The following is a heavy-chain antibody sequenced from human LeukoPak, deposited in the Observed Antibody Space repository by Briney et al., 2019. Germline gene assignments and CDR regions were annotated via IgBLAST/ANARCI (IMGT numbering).Heavy chain of an antibody. V-gene: IGHV1-69*13. CDR1: GGTFSSYA. J-gene: IGHJ6*02. D-gene: IGHD4-23*01. CDR3: ASRVRVVTSLYYYGMDV. Sequence: ASVKVSCKASGGTFSSYAISWVRQAPGQGLEWMGGIIPIFGTANYAQKFQGRVTITADESTSTAYMELSSLRSEDTAVYYCASRVRVVTSLYYYGMDVWGQGTTVTVSS. CDR2: IIPIFGTA.